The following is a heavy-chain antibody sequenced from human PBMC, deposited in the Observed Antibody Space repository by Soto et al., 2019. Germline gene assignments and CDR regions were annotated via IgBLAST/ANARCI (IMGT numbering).Heavy chain of an antibody. CDR2: IIPLFGTA. CDR3: ATESGDNPASPFDS. D-gene: IGHD2-21*01. J-gene: IGHJ4*02. Sequence: QVQLVQSGAEVKKPGSSVKVSCKASGVTFSSETISWVRQAPGQGLEWVGGIIPLFGTANYAQKFQGSVTITPDESTSTLYIELRSLRSDGTAVYYCATESGDNPASPFDSWGQGTVVTVSS. CDR1: GVTFSSET. V-gene: IGHV1-69*01.